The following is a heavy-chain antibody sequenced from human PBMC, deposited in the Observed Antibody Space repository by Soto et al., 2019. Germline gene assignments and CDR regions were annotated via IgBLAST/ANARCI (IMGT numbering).Heavy chain of an antibody. J-gene: IGHJ5*02. CDR1: GGSISSGGYY. Sequence: SETLSLTCTVSGGSISSGGYYWSWIRQHPGKGLEWIGYIYYSGSTYYNPSLKSRVTISVDTSKNQFSLKLSSVTAADTTVYYCARPHDYGDYGGWFDPWGQGTLVTVSS. CDR2: IYYSGST. D-gene: IGHD4-17*01. CDR3: ARPHDYGDYGGWFDP. V-gene: IGHV4-31*03.